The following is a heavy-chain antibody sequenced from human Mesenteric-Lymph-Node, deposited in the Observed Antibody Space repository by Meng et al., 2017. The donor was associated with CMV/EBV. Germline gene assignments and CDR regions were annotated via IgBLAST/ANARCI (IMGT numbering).Heavy chain of an antibody. J-gene: IGHJ5*02. V-gene: IGHV3-48*04. Sequence: GESLKISCVASGFSFSGYSMNWVRQAPGKGLEWVSYISISSTIIYYADSVKGRFTISRDNAKNSLYLEMNSLRADDTAVYYCARGGGHYDFWSGYTWGQGTLVTVSS. CDR1: GFSFSGYS. CDR3: ARGGGHYDFWSGYT. D-gene: IGHD3-3*01. CDR2: ISISSTII.